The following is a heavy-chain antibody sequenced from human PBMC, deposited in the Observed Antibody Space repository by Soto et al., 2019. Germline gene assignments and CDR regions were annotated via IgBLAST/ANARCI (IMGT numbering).Heavy chain of an antibody. CDR3: ARGRNVVRGVITKYYFDY. V-gene: IGHV4-39*01. J-gene: IGHJ4*02. CDR2: IYYSGST. Sequence: GWIRQPPGKWLEWIGSIYYSGSTYYNPSLKSRVTISVDTSKNQFSLKLSSVTAADTAVYYCARGRNVVRGVITKYYFDYWGQGTLVTVSS. D-gene: IGHD3-10*01.